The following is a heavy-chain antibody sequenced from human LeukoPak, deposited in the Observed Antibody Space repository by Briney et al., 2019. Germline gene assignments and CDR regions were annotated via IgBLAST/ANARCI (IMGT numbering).Heavy chain of an antibody. V-gene: IGHV3-21*01. CDR2: ISGSTTYI. D-gene: IGHD2-15*01. J-gene: IGHJ4*02. CDR3: ARGAGWVSY. Sequence: PGGSLRLSCAASGFTFSSYTMNWVRQAPGKGLEWVSSISGSTTYIYYADSLKGRFTISRDNAKNSLYLQMNSLRAEDTAVYYCARGAGWVSYWGQGTLVTVSS. CDR1: GFTFSSYT.